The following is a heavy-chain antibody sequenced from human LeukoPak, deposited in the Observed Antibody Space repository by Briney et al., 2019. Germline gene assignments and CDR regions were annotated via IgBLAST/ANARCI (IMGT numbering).Heavy chain of an antibody. CDR2: ISWSSGNI. Sequence: GGSLRLSCAASGFTFDDYAMHWVRQPPGKGLEWVSGISWSSGNIVYADSVKGRFTISRDNSKNTLYLQMNSLRAEDTAVYYCAKGPYSSSWFDYWGQGTLVTVSS. J-gene: IGHJ4*02. V-gene: IGHV3-9*01. D-gene: IGHD6-13*01. CDR3: AKGPYSSSWFDY. CDR1: GFTFDDYA.